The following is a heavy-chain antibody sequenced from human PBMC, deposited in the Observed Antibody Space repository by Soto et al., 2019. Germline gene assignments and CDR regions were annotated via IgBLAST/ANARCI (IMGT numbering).Heavy chain of an antibody. CDR2: ISYDGSNK. CDR3: AKDPAFTMVRGVISGHFDY. D-gene: IGHD3-10*01. V-gene: IGHV3-30*18. Sequence: QVQLVESGGGVVQPGRSLRLSCAASGFTFSSYGMHWVRQAPGKGLEWVAVISYDGSNKYYADSVKGRFTISRDNSKNTLYLQMNSLRAEDTAVYYCAKDPAFTMVRGVISGHFDYWGQGTLVTVSS. J-gene: IGHJ4*02. CDR1: GFTFSSYG.